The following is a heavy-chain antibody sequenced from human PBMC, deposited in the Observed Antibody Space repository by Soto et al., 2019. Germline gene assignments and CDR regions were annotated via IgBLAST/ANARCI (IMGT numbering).Heavy chain of an antibody. V-gene: IGHV3-23*01. D-gene: IGHD4-17*01. CDR1: GFTFSNYA. Sequence: GGSLRLSCAASGFTFSNYAMSWVRQAPGKGLEWVSTISGSGDNTDYVDSVKGRFTISRDNSKSTLYLQMNSLRAEDTAVYYCAKDPPTVTPYFDYWGQGTLVTVSS. CDR3: AKDPPTVTPYFDY. J-gene: IGHJ4*02. CDR2: ISGSGDNT.